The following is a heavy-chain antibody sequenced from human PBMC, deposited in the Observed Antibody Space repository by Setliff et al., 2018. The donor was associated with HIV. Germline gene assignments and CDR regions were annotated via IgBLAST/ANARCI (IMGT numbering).Heavy chain of an antibody. D-gene: IGHD5-18*01. V-gene: IGHV6-1*01. J-gene: IGHJ4*02. CDR1: RDSVSSNNAA. CDR2: TYYRSKWYF. Sequence: SQTLSLTCAISRDSVSSNNAAWNWIRQSPLRGLEWLGRTYYRSKWYFDYAVSVKSRIIINPDTSKNQFSLHLNSVTPEDTAVYYCASIELAAMVPVDYWGQGTLVTVSS. CDR3: ASIELAAMVPVDY.